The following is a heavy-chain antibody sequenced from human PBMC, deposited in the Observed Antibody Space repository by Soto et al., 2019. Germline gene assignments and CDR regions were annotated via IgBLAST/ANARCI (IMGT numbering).Heavy chain of an antibody. J-gene: IGHJ6*03. D-gene: IGHD6-19*01. CDR1: GFSLASGKVG. CDR3: AQILFGRSVAGGYFYMDV. Sequence: SGPTLVNPTETLTLTCTVSGFSLASGKVGVTWIRRPPGKALEWLAHIFSNVEKSYRTSLKDRLTISEDTSKSQVVLTMTNVDPVDTATYYCAQILFGRSVAGGYFYMDVWGKGTTVTVSS. CDR2: IFSNVEK. V-gene: IGHV2-26*01.